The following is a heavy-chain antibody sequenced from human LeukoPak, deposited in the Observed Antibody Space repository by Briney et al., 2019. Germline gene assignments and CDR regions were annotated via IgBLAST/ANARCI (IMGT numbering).Heavy chain of an antibody. CDR2: ISGSGGST. CDR1: GFTFSSYA. V-gene: IGHV3-23*01. J-gene: IGHJ4*02. D-gene: IGHD2-15*01. CDR3: AKEEVGYCSGGSCYSFNY. Sequence: GGSLRLSCAASGFTFSSYAMSWVRQAPGKGLEWVSAISGSGGSTYYADSVKGRFAISRDNSKNTLNLQMNSLRPEDTAVYYCAKEEVGYCSGGSCYSFNYWGQGTLVTVSS.